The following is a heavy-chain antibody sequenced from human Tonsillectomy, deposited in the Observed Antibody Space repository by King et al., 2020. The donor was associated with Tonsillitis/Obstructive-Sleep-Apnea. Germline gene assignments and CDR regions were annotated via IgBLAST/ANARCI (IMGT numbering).Heavy chain of an antibody. Sequence: QVQLVESGGGVVQPGTSLRLSCAASGFTFTSYAMHWVRQGPGKGLEWVAVISYDGGNKNYADSVKGRFTISRDNYKNTLYLQMNSLRADDTAVYYCARAPGIAAAVINYYYGMDVWGQGTTVTVSS. CDR1: GFTFTSYA. V-gene: IGHV3-30*04. J-gene: IGHJ6*02. CDR2: ISYDGGNK. D-gene: IGHD6-13*01. CDR3: ARAPGIAAAVINYYYGMDV.